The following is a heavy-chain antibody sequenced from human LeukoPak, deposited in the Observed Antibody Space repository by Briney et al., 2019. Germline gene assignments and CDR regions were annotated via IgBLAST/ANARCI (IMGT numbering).Heavy chain of an antibody. J-gene: IGHJ6*02. CDR3: ARSYPPEKVSGYYYYGMDV. Sequence: VASVKVSCKASGGTFSSYAISWVRQAPGQGLEWMGGIIPIFGTANYAQKFQGRVTITADESTSTAYVELSSLRSEDTAVYYCARSYPPEKVSGYYYYGMDVWGQGTTVTVSS. CDR1: GGTFSSYA. D-gene: IGHD5-24*01. CDR2: IIPIFGTA. V-gene: IGHV1-69*13.